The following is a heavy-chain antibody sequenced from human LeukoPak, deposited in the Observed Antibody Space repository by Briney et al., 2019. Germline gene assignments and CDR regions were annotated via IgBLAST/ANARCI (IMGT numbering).Heavy chain of an antibody. D-gene: IGHD4-17*01. CDR2: ISSRSSTI. V-gene: IGHV3-48*04. Sequence: GGSLRLSCAASGFTFSTYSMNWVRQAPWKGLEWVSYISSRSSTIYYADSVKGRFTISRDNVKNSLYLQMNSLRAEDTAVYYCARDTGVTNYFDYWGQGTLVAVSS. CDR1: GFTFSTYS. J-gene: IGHJ4*02. CDR3: ARDTGVTNYFDY.